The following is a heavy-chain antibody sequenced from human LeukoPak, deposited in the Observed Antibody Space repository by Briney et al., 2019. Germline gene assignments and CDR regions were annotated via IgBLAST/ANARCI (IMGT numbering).Heavy chain of an antibody. Sequence: PSETLSLTCTVSGGSISSSNHYWGWIRQPPGKGLEWIGSIYYSGNTYYSPSLKSRVTISVDTSKNQFSLKLNSVTAADTAVYYCARIKDRSGWFGESEHAANWYFDLWGRGTLVTVSS. CDR2: IYYSGNT. V-gene: IGHV4-39*07. J-gene: IGHJ2*01. CDR3: ARIKDRSGWFGESEHAANWYFDL. CDR1: GGSISSSNHY. D-gene: IGHD3-10*01.